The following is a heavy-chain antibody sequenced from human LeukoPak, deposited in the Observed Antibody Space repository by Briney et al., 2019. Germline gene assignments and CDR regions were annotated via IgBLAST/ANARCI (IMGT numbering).Heavy chain of an antibody. CDR1: GFTIDGYT. Sequence: GGSLRLSCAASGFTIDGYTLSWVRQAPGKGLEWVASITSGSNFVDYGDSVKGRFTISRDNAQNSLYVQMNSLRAEDTAVYYCATQPELPGWFDSWGQGTLVTVSS. J-gene: IGHJ5*01. D-gene: IGHD1-14*01. CDR3: ATQPELPGWFDS. V-gene: IGHV3-21*01. CDR2: ITSGSNFV.